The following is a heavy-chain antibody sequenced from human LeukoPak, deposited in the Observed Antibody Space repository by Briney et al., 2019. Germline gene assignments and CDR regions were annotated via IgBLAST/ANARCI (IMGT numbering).Heavy chain of an antibody. Sequence: SVKVSCKASGGTFSSYAISWVRQAPGQGLEWMGGIIPIFGTANYAQKFQGRVTITADESTSTAYMELSSLRSEDTAVYYCARGRRSSGYRSYYFDYWGQGTLVTVSS. D-gene: IGHD3-22*01. CDR2: IIPIFGTA. CDR1: GGTFSSYA. J-gene: IGHJ4*02. CDR3: ARGRRSSGYRSYYFDY. V-gene: IGHV1-69*01.